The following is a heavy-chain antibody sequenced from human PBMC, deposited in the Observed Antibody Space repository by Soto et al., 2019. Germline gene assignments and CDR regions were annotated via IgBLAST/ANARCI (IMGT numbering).Heavy chain of an antibody. CDR3: AGPGYSSQDY. J-gene: IGHJ4*02. D-gene: IGHD5-18*01. CDR2: ISGSGDGT. Sequence: GRSLRLSCAASGFTFSSFALSWVRQAPGKGLEWVSAISGSGDGTDYADSVEGRFTISRDNSKNTLYLQMNSLRAEDTAVYYCAGPGYSSQDYWGQGALVTVSS. CDR1: GFTFSSFA. V-gene: IGHV3-23*01.